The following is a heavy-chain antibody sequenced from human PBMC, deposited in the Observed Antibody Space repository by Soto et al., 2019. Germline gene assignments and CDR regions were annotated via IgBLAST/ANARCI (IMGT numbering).Heavy chain of an antibody. Sequence: QVQLVQSGAEVKKPGSSVKVSCKASGGTFSSYTISWVRQAPGQGLEWMGRIIPILGIANYAQKFQGRVTLTADKSTSTAYMELSSLRSEDTAVYYCASYYYDSSGYYRGNNWGQGTLVTVSS. V-gene: IGHV1-69*02. CDR3: ASYYYDSSGYYRGNN. J-gene: IGHJ4*02. CDR1: GGTFSSYT. CDR2: IIPILGIA. D-gene: IGHD3-22*01.